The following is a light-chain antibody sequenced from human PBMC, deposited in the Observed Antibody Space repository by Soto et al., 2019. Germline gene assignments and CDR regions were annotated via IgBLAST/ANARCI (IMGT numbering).Light chain of an antibody. CDR3: QQYHTYPTWT. J-gene: IGKJ1*01. CDR1: QSISSW. CDR2: KAS. Sequence: DIQMTQSPSTLSASVGDRVIITCRASQSISSWLAWYQQKPGKAPKLLIYKASSLESGVPSRFSGSGSGTEFTLTISSLQPDDFATYYCQQYHTYPTWTFGPGTKVDIK. V-gene: IGKV1-5*03.